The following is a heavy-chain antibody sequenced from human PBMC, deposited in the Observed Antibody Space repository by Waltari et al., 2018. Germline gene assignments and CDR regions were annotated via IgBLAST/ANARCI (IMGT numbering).Heavy chain of an antibody. V-gene: IGHV4-39*07. D-gene: IGHD4-17*01. CDR2: IYYSGST. Sequence: QLQLQESGPGLVKPSETLSLTCTVSGGSISSSSYYWGWIRQPPGKGLEWIGSIYYSGSTYNHPSLKSRVTISVDTSKNQFSLKLSSVTAADTAVYYCARRRDGDYNYWGQGTLVTVSS. CDR1: GGSISSSSYY. J-gene: IGHJ4*02. CDR3: ARRRDGDYNY.